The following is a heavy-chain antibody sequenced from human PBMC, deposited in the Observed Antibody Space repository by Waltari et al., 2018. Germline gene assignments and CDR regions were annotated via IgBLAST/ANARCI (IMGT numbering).Heavy chain of an antibody. J-gene: IGHJ3*01. Sequence: EVQLVQSGAEVKRPGESLQISCKVSGYSFTYYWIAWVRQMPGTGLEWVGLIFPGDSNTRSSPSFQGQVSIAVDKSITTAYLQWNSLKASDTAVYYCIRHPDLRYCSDDNCHTRLDVWGQGTMVTVSS. V-gene: IGHV5-51*01. CDR1: GYSFTYYW. CDR2: IFPGDSNT. CDR3: IRHPDLRYCSDDNCHTRLDV. D-gene: IGHD2-15*01.